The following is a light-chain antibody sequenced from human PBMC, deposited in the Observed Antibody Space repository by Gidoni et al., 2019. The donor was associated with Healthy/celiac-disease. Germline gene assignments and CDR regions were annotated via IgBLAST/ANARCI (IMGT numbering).Light chain of an antibody. J-gene: IGKJ1*01. CDR2: AAS. CDR1: QGISSY. CDR3: QQLNSYPGT. Sequence: IQLTQSPSSLSASVGDRVTITCRASQGISSYLAWSQQKPGKAPKLLIYAASTLQSGVPSRFSGSGSGTDFTLTISSLQPEDFATYYCQQLNSYPGTFGQGTKVEIK. V-gene: IGKV1-9*01.